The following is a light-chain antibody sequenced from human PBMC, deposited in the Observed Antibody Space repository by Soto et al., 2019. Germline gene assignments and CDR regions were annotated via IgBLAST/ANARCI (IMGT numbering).Light chain of an antibody. CDR1: QSVLSSSDNKNY. Sequence: DIVMTQSPDSLAVSLGERATINCKSSQSVLSSSDNKNYLAWYQQKPGQPPKLLIYLASTRESGVSDRFSGSGSGTDFTLTISSLQAEDVAVYYCQHYYGSPSFGPGTKVDIK. J-gene: IGKJ3*01. CDR3: QHYYGSPS. CDR2: LAS. V-gene: IGKV4-1*01.